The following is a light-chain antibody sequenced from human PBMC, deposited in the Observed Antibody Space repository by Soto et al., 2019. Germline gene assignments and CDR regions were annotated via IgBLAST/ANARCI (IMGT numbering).Light chain of an antibody. V-gene: IGKV3D-15*01. CDR1: QSVSSN. CDR2: RTS. Sequence: EIVMTQSPATLAVSPGYXATLSYRASQSVSSNLAWYQQQPRQAPRLLIYRTSNRATGIPDRFSGSGSGTDFTLTISSLQSQDFAVYYCQQYNNWPPWTLGRGTKVDIK. CDR3: QQYNNWPPWT. J-gene: IGKJ1*01.